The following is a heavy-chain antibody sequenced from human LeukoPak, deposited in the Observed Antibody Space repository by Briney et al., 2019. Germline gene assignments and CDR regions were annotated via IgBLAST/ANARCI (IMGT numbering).Heavy chain of an antibody. Sequence: GWSLRLSCAASGLTVSGNYIIWVRQAPGKGLEWVSLINSGGSTYYADSVKGRFTISRDNSKNTLYLQMNSLRAEDTAVYYCARAFSSGWSFDYWGQGTLVTVSS. J-gene: IGHJ4*02. D-gene: IGHD6-19*01. V-gene: IGHV3-66*01. CDR2: INSGGST. CDR1: GLTVSGNY. CDR3: ARAFSSGWSFDY.